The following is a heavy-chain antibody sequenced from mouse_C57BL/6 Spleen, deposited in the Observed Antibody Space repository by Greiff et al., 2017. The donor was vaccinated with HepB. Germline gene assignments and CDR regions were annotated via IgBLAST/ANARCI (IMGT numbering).Heavy chain of an antibody. J-gene: IGHJ2*01. D-gene: IGHD1-1*01. CDR3: ARIKKIVATYFDY. CDR2: TNPTNGRT. V-gene: IGHV1S81*02. Sequence: QVQLQQSGAELVKAGASVKMSCKASGYTFTSYWMHWVKQRLGQGLEWFAETNPTNGRTYYNEKFKSKATMTVDKSSSTAYVLLSGPTFEASAVYYCARIKKIVATYFDYWGRGTALTVAS. CDR1: GYTFTSYW.